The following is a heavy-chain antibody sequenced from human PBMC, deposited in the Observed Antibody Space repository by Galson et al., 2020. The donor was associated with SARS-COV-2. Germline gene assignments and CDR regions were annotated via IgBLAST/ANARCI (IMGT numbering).Heavy chain of an antibody. D-gene: IGHD3-3*01. Sequence: SETLSLTCTVSGASIRSGRYHWSWIRQPAGKGLESIGRIYPSGNTNYNPPSKSRVTISLDTSNNQISLRLRSVTAADTAVYYCARGEFFEFNYYGMDVWGQGTTVTVSS. V-gene: IGHV4-61*02. CDR2: IYPSGNT. CDR3: ARGEFFEFNYYGMDV. J-gene: IGHJ6*02. CDR1: GASIRSGRYH.